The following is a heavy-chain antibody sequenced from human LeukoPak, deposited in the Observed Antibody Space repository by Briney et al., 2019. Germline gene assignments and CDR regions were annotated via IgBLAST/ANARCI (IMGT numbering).Heavy chain of an antibody. D-gene: IGHD1-26*01. CDR3: ARDISSGSHTWFDP. CDR1: GYTFTGYY. Sequence: ASVKVSCKASGYTFTGYYMHWVRQAPGQGLEWMGWINPNSGGTNYAQKFQGRVTMTRDTSTSTVYMELNSLRSEDTAVYYCARDISSGSHTWFDPWGQGTLVTVSS. CDR2: INPNSGGT. V-gene: IGHV1-2*02. J-gene: IGHJ5*02.